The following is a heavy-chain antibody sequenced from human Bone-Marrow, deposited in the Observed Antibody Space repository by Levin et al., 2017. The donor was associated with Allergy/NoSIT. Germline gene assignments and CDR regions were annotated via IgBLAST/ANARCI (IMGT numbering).Heavy chain of an antibody. D-gene: IGHD5-12*01. Sequence: SETLSLTCTVSGGSISSYYWSWIRQPPGKGLEWIGYIYYSGSTNYNPSLKSRVTISVDTSKNQFSLKLSSVTAADTAVYYCARHFLDWDSGYDYYYYYGMDVWGQGTTVTVSS. CDR1: GGSISSYY. V-gene: IGHV4-59*08. CDR3: ARHFLDWDSGYDYYYYYGMDV. J-gene: IGHJ6*02. CDR2: IYYSGST.